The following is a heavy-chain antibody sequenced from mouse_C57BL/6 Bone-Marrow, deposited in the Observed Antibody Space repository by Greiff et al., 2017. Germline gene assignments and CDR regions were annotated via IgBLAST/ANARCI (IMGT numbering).Heavy chain of an antibody. CDR1: GYTFTSYW. J-gene: IGHJ2*01. CDR2: IDPSDSYT. V-gene: IGHV1-59*01. D-gene: IGHD1-1*01. Sequence: QVQLQQPGAELVRPGTSVKLSCKASGYTFTSYWMHWVKQRPGQGLEWIGVIDPSDSYTNSNQKFKGKATLTVDTSSSTAYMQLSSLTSEDSAVYYCARRYYGSSFFDYWGQGTTLTVSS. CDR3: ARRYYGSSFFDY.